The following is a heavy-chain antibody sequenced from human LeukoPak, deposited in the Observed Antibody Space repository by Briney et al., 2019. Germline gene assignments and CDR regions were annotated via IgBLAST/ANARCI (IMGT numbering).Heavy chain of an antibody. CDR1: GGSISSSSYY. CDR2: IYYSGST. Sequence: SETLSLTCTVSGGSISSSSYYWGWIRQPPGKGLEWIGSIYYSGSTYYNPSLKSRVTISVDTSKNQFSLKLSSVTAADTAVYYCASENGYYYDSSGPGLPRFDYWGQGTLVTVSS. D-gene: IGHD3-22*01. CDR3: ASENGYYYDSSGPGLPRFDY. J-gene: IGHJ4*02. V-gene: IGHV4-39*01.